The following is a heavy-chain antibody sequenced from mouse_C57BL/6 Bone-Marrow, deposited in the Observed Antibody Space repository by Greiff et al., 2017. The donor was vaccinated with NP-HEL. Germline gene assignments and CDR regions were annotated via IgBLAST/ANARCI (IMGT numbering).Heavy chain of an antibody. CDR3: ARDYGSGARV. J-gene: IGHJ1*03. CDR2: INPSSGYT. CDR1: FSPFPLSF. D-gene: IGHD1-1*01. Sequence: GKRQKSGGERERQGASVPPSFPSSFSPFPLSFLPFFTQIPLQGLEWIGYINPSSGYTKYNQKFKDKATLTADKSSSTAYMQLSSLTYEDSAVYYCARDYGSGARVWGTGTTVTVSS. V-gene: IGHV1-7*01.